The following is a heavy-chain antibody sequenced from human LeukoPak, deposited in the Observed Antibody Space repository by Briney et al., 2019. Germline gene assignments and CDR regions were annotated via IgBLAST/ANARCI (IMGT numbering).Heavy chain of an antibody. J-gene: IGHJ4*02. CDR3: ARGGGLFTYYDFWSGYYSSAYDY. CDR2: INPNSGGT. D-gene: IGHD3-3*01. V-gene: IGHV1-2*02. Sequence: GPVKVSCKASGYTFTGYYMHWVRQAPGQGLEWMGWINPNSGGTNYAQKFQGRVTMTRDTSISTAYMELSRLRSDDTAVYYCARGGGLFTYYDFWSGYYSSAYDYWGQGTLVTVSS. CDR1: GYTFTGYY.